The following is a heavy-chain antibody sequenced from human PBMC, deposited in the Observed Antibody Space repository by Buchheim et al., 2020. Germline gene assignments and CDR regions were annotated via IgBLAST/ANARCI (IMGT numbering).Heavy chain of an antibody. CDR1: GGSISSGDYY. CDR2: IYYSGST. Sequence: QVQLQESGPGLVKPSQTLSLTCTVSGGSISSGDYYWSWIRQPPGKGLEWIGYIYYSGSTYYNPSLKSRVTISVDTSKKQFSLKLSSVTAADTAVYYCARDSQKHNRDGYNYFNLDYWGQGTL. V-gene: IGHV4-30-4*01. CDR3: ARDSQKHNRDGYNYFNLDY. J-gene: IGHJ4*02. D-gene: IGHD5-24*01.